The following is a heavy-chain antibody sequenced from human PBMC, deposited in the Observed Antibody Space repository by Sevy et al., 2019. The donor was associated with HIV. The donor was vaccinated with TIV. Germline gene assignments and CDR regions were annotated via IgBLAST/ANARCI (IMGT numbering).Heavy chain of an antibody. Sequence: VGSLRLSCAASGFTFSSYSMNWVRQAPGKGLEWVSSISGSSNYIYYADSMKGRFTISRDNAKNSLYLQMNSLRAEDTAVYYCARRDCTITSCHRGDAFDIWGQVTMVTVSS. CDR2: ISGSSNYI. D-gene: IGHD2-2*01. V-gene: IGHV3-21*01. CDR1: GFTFSSYS. J-gene: IGHJ3*02. CDR3: ARRDCTITSCHRGDAFDI.